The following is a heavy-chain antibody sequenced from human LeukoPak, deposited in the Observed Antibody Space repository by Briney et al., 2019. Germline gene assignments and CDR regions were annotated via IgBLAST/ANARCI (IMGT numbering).Heavy chain of an antibody. D-gene: IGHD5-12*01. CDR2: ISYDGSNE. Sequence: GGSLRLSCAASGFTFSSYAMHWVRQAPGKGLEWVALISYDGSNEYYADSVQGRFAVSRDNSKNTLYLQMSSLGTEDTAVYYCARSGYNLGHPLDYWGQGTLVTVSS. CDR3: ARSGYNLGHPLDY. CDR1: GFTFSSYA. V-gene: IGHV3-30*09. J-gene: IGHJ4*02.